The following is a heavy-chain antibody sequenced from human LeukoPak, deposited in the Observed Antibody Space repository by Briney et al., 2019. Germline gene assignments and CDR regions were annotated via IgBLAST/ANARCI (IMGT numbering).Heavy chain of an antibody. CDR1: GFTFSSYG. CDR2: INTDGRST. J-gene: IGHJ4*02. D-gene: IGHD2-2*02. CDR3: ARDLHDCSSTSCYTGWSNWNYAY. Sequence: GGSLRLSCAASGFTFSSYGMHRVRQAPGKGLVWVSRINTDGRSTSYADSVKGRFTISRDNAKNTLYLQMNSLRAEDTAVYYCARDLHDCSSTSCYTGWSNWNYAYWGQGTLVTVSS. V-gene: IGHV3-74*01.